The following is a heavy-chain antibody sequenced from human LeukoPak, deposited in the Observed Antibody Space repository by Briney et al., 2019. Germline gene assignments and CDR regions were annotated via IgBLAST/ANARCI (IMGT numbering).Heavy chain of an antibody. CDR3: ARDGTLYDILAGSRWGHFDY. V-gene: IGHV4-61*02. Sequence: SQTLSLTCTVSGGSISSGSYYWSWIRQPAGKGLEWIGRIYTSGSTNYNPSLKSRVTISVDTSKNQFSLKLSSVTAADTAVYYCARDGTLYDILAGSRWGHFDYWGQGTLVTVSS. J-gene: IGHJ4*02. CDR2: IYTSGST. CDR1: GGSISSGSYY. D-gene: IGHD3-9*01.